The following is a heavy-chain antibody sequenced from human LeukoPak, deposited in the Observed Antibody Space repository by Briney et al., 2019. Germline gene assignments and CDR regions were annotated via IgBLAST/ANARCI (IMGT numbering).Heavy chain of an antibody. Sequence: EASVKVSCKASGYTFTSYGISWVRQAPGQGLEGMGWISAYNGNTNYAQKLQGRVTMSTDTSTSTAYMELRSLRSDDTAVYYCARDPVFRIAVAGRNSRPFDYWGQGTLVTVSS. V-gene: IGHV1-18*01. J-gene: IGHJ4*02. CDR2: ISAYNGNT. CDR1: GYTFTSYG. CDR3: ARDPVFRIAVAGRNSRPFDY. D-gene: IGHD6-19*01.